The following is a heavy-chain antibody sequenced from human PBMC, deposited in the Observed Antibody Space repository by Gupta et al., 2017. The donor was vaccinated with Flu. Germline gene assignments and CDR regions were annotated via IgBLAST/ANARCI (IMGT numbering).Heavy chain of an antibody. CDR2: MNPNSGNT. CDR1: GYTFTSYD. CDR3: ARGPLDPGWQWLVLPETEGGMDV. J-gene: IGHJ6*02. Sequence: QVQLVQSGAEVKKPGASVTVSCKASGYTFTSYDINWVRQATGQGLERMGWMNPNSGNTGYAQKFQGRVTMTRNTSISTAYMELSSLRSEDTAVYYCARGPLDPGWQWLVLPETEGGMDVWGQGTTVTVSS. V-gene: IGHV1-8*01. D-gene: IGHD6-19*01.